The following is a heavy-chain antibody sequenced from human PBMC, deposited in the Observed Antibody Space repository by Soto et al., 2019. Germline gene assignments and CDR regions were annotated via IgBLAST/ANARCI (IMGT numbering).Heavy chain of an antibody. V-gene: IGHV4-39*01. CDR2: IYYSGST. CDR3: ARHRRSAYQLLNWFDP. Sequence: QLQLQESGPGLVKPSETLSLTCTVSGGSISSSSYYWGWIRQPPGKGLEWIGSIYYSGSTYYNPSLKSRVTMSVDTSKNQFSLKLTSVPAADTAIYYCARHRRSAYQLLNWFDPWGQGTLVTVSS. D-gene: IGHD2-2*01. J-gene: IGHJ5*02. CDR1: GGSISSSSYY.